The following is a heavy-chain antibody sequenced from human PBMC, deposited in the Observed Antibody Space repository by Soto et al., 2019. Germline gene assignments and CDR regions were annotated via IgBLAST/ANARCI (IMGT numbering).Heavy chain of an antibody. CDR1: GFTFSSYA. Sequence: QVQLVESGGGVVQPGRSLRLSCAASGFTFSSYAMHWVRQAPGKGLEWVAVISYDGSNKYYADSVKGRFTISRDNSKNTLYLQMNTLRAEDTAVYYCASDGLRRLGFDYWGKGTLVTVSS. V-gene: IGHV3-30-3*01. J-gene: IGHJ4*02. CDR3: ASDGLRRLGFDY. CDR2: ISYDGSNK. D-gene: IGHD5-12*01.